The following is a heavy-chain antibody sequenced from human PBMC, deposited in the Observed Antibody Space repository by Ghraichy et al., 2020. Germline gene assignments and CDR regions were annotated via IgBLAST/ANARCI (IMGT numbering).Heavy chain of an antibody. CDR3: ARDIKSSSWSYYYYAMDV. Sequence: SCAASGFTFSTYSMHWVRQAPGMGLEWVAVISHDGGSKYYAASVKGRFTISRDNSMNTLYLQMNSLRPEDTAAYYCARDIKSSSWSYYYYAMDVWGQGTTVSVSS. V-gene: IGHV3-30-3*01. CDR2: ISHDGGSK. CDR1: GFTFSTYS. D-gene: IGHD6-13*01. J-gene: IGHJ6*02.